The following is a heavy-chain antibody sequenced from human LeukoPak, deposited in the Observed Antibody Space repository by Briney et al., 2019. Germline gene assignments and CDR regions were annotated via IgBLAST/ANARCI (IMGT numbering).Heavy chain of an antibody. CDR1: GGSISSGSYY. CDR3: ALGSITVVLGVHRKSSDI. V-gene: IGHV4-61*02. Sequence: PSQTLSLTCTASGGSISSGSYYWSWIRQPAGKGLEWIGRIYTSGSTNYNPSLKSRVTISVDTSKNQFSLKLSSVTAADTAVYYCALGSITVVLGVHRKSSDIWGQGTMVTVSS. CDR2: IYTSGST. J-gene: IGHJ3*02. D-gene: IGHD3-10*01.